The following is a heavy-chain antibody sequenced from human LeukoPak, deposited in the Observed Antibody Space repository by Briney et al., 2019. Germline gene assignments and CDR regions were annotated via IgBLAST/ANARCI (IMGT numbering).Heavy chain of an antibody. CDR3: ARDNPSSTSYDY. CDR1: GFTFSSYG. V-gene: IGHV3-33*01. J-gene: IGHJ4*02. CDR2: IWYDGSNK. D-gene: IGHD2-2*01. Sequence: GRSLRLSCAASGFTFSSYGMHWVRQAPGKGLEWVAVIWYDGSNKYYADSVKDRFIISRDNSKSTLYLQMNSLRVEDTAVYYCARDNPSSTSYDYWGQGTLVTVSS.